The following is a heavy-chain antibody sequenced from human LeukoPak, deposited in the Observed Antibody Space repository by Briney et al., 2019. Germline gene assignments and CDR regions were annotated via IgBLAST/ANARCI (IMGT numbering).Heavy chain of an antibody. D-gene: IGHD3-22*01. CDR3: ARGEMIVGFDY. CDR2: IYHSGST. V-gene: IGHV4-30-2*01. CDR1: GGSISSGGYS. Sequence: SQTLSLTCAVSGGSISSGGYSWSWIRQPPGKGLEWIGYIYHSGSTYYNPSPKSRVTISVDRSKNQFSLKLSSVTAADTAVYYCARGEMIVGFDYWGQGTLVTVSS. J-gene: IGHJ4*02.